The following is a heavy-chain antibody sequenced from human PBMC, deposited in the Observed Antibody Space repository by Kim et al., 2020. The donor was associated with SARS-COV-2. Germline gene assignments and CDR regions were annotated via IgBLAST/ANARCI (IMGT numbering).Heavy chain of an antibody. CDR1: GYTFTSYA. V-gene: IGHV1-3*01. CDR2: INAGNGNT. Sequence: ASVKVSCKASGYTFTSYAMHWVRQAPGQRLEWMGWINAGNGNTKYSQKFQGRVTITRDTSASTAYMELSSLRSEDTAVYYCARLGAAAGSYYYYGMDVWGQGTTVTVSS. J-gene: IGHJ6*02. CDR3: ARLGAAAGSYYYYGMDV. D-gene: IGHD6-13*01.